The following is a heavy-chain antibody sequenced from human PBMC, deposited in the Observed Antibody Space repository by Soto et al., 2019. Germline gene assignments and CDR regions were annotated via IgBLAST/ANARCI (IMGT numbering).Heavy chain of an antibody. CDR3: ARHTPAISISDH. CDR2: IYYSGST. V-gene: IGHV4-39*01. J-gene: IGHJ4*02. D-gene: IGHD2-15*01. Sequence: QLQLQESGPGLVKPSETLSLTCTVSGGSISSSSYYWGWIRQPPGNGLEWLGSIYYSGSTYHNPSLKSRVTISVDTSKNQFSLKLSSVTAADTAVYYCARHTPAISISDHWGQGTLVTVSS. CDR1: GGSISSSSYY.